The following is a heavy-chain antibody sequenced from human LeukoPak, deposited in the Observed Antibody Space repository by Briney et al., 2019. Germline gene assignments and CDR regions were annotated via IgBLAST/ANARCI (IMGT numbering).Heavy chain of an antibody. D-gene: IGHD3-16*02. V-gene: IGHV1-18*04. CDR3: ARVRVYDYVWGSYRYFDY. CDR1: GYTFTSHG. J-gene: IGHJ4*02. Sequence: ASVKVSCKASGYTFTSHGISWVRQAPGQGLEWMGWISAYNGNTNYAQKLQGRVTMTTDTSTSTAYMELRSLRSDDTAVYYCARVRVYDYVWGSYRYFDYWGQGTLVTVSS. CDR2: ISAYNGNT.